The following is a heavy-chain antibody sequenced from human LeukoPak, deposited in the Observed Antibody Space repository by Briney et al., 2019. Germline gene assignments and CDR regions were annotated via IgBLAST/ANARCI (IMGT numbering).Heavy chain of an antibody. CDR1: GYSISSGYY. V-gene: IGHV4-38-2*01. J-gene: IGHJ5*02. D-gene: IGHD3-3*01. CDR3: ARSRASIFGVVGNWFDP. CDR2: IYHSGST. Sequence: SETLSLTCAVSGYSISSGYYWGWIRQPPGKGLEWIGSIYHSGSTYYNPSLKSRVTISVDTPKNQFSLKLSSVTAADTAVYYCARSRASIFGVVGNWFDPWGQGTLVTVSS.